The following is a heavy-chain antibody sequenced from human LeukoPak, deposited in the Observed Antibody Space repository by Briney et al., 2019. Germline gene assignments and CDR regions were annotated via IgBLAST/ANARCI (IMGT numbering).Heavy chain of an antibody. V-gene: IGHV1-18*01. CDR2: ISAYNGNT. D-gene: IGHD2-2*01. CDR3: ARDLPVRYQLLCEY. CDR1: GYTFTSYG. Sequence: ASVTVSCKASGYTFTSYGISWVRQAPGQGLEGMGWISAYNGNTNYAQKLQGRVTMTTDTSTSTAYVELRSLRSDDTAVYYCARDLPVRYQLLCEYWGQGTLVTVSS. J-gene: IGHJ4*02.